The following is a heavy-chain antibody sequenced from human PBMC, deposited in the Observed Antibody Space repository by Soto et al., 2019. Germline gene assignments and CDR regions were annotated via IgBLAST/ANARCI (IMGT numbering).Heavy chain of an antibody. CDR1: GGSISSGGYP. D-gene: IGHD6-6*01. CDR2: IYHSGST. Sequence: SETLSLTCAVSGGSISSGGYPWSWIRQPPGKGLEWIGYIYHSGSTYYNPSLKSRVTISVDRSKNQFSLKLSSVTAADTAMYYCARDRAACLHPWGPATLVTVSS. CDR3: ARDRAACLHP. V-gene: IGHV4-30-2*01. J-gene: IGHJ5*02.